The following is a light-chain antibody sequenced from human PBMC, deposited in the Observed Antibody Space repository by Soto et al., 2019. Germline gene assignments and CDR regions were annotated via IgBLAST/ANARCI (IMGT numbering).Light chain of an antibody. V-gene: IGKV1-5*01. CDR2: DAP. J-gene: IGKJ5*01. Sequence: DIRLTQSPSFMSASVGDRVTITCRASQGIRNLLAWYQQKPGKAPKPLIFDAPTLKTGVPSRFGGSGSGAEFNFTITGLQPDDFATYLCQQYYTYSTFGQGTRLEIK. CDR3: QQYYTYST. CDR1: QGIRNL.